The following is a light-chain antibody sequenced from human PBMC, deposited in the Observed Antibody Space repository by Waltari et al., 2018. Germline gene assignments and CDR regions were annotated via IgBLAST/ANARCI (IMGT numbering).Light chain of an antibody. V-gene: IGKV1-5*03. CDR1: ENILTW. CDR3: QQYDNLPIT. Sequence: IQMTQSPSTLSASVGDGVAITCRASENILTWLAWYRQKPGKAPKLLIYKASNLQDGVPSRFSGSGSGTEFTLTISSLQPDDFATYYCQQYDNLPITFGQGTRLEIK. CDR2: KAS. J-gene: IGKJ5*01.